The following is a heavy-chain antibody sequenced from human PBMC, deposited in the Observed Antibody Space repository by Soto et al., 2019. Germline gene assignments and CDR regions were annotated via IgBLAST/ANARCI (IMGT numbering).Heavy chain of an antibody. V-gene: IGHV1-3*01. Sequence: GASVKVSCKASGYTFTSYAMHWVRQAPGQRLEWMGWINAGNGNTKYSQKFQGRVTITRDTSASTAYMELSSLRSEDTAVYYCASSPYPFGYSYGPGRYYYYGMDVWGQGTTVTVSS. CDR1: GYTFTSYA. CDR3: ASSPYPFGYSYGPGRYYYYGMDV. CDR2: INAGNGNT. J-gene: IGHJ6*02. D-gene: IGHD5-18*01.